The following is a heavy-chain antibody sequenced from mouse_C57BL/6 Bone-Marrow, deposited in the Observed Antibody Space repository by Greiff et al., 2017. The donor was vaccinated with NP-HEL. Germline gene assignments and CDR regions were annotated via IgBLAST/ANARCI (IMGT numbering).Heavy chain of an antibody. CDR3: ARYGQTGRYYFDY. J-gene: IGHJ2*01. V-gene: IGHV1-69*01. CDR1: GYTFTSYW. D-gene: IGHD4-1*01. CDR2: IDPSDSYT. Sequence: QVQLQQPGAELVMPGASVKLSCKASGYTFTSYWMHWVKQRPGQGLEWIGEIDPSDSYTNYNQKFKGKSTLTVDKSSSTAYMQLSSLTSEDSAVYYCARYGQTGRYYFDYWGQGTTLTVSS.